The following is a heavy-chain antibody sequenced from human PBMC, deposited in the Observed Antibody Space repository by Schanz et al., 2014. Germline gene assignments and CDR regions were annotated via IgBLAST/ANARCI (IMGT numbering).Heavy chain of an antibody. CDR2: LSGSGGST. D-gene: IGHD1-1*01. CDR1: EFTFSSYK. CDR3: ARGTDWNLHY. V-gene: IGHV3-23*04. J-gene: IGHJ4*02. Sequence: EVQLVESGGGLVKPGGSLRLSCEASEFTFSSYKMNWVRQAPGKGLEWVSALSGSGGSTYYADSVKGRFTISRDSPKNTLYLQMNSLRAGDTAVYYCARGTDWNLHYWGQGALVTVSS.